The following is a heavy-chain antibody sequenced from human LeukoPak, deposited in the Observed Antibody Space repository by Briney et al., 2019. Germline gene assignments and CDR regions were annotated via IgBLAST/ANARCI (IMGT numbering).Heavy chain of an antibody. CDR2: ISWNSGSI. CDR3: AKEKTSGYFDY. J-gene: IGHJ4*02. CDR1: GFTFDDYA. V-gene: IGHV3-9*01. Sequence: TGGSLRLSCAASGFTFDDYAMHWVRQAPGKGLEWVSGISWNSGSIGYADSVKGRFTISRDNAKNSLYLQMNSLRAEDTALYYCAKEKTSGYFDYWGQGTLVTVSS.